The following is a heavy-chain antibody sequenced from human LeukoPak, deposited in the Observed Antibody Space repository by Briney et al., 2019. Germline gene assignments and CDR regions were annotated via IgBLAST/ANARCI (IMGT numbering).Heavy chain of an antibody. V-gene: IGHV3-64*01. J-gene: IGHJ4*02. D-gene: IGHD3-9*01. CDR1: GFTFSSYA. Sequence: GGSLRLSCAASGFTFSSYAMHWVRQAPGKGLEYVSAISSNGGSTYYANSVKGRFTISRDNSKNTLYLQMGSLRAEDTAVYYCARDKRDILTGYYDYWGQGTLVTVSS. CDR3: ARDKRDILTGYYDY. CDR2: ISSNGGST.